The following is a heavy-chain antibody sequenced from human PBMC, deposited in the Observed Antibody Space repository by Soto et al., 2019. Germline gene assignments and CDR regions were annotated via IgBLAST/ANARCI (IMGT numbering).Heavy chain of an antibody. CDR1: GYTFTSYG. J-gene: IGHJ3*02. CDR2: ISAYNGNT. Sequence: ASVKVSCKASGYTFTSYGISWVRQAPGQGLEWMGWISAYNGNTNYAQKLQGRVTMTTDTSTSTAYMELRSLRSDDTVVYYCARGDIVATLDAFDIWGQGTMVTVSS. V-gene: IGHV1-18*01. D-gene: IGHD5-12*01. CDR3: ARGDIVATLDAFDI.